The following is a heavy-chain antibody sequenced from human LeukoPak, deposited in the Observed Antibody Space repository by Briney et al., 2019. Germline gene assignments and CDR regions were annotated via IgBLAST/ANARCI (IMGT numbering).Heavy chain of an antibody. Sequence: GGSLRLSCAASGFPFNSFWMHWVRQAPGKGLVWVSDMNEYSTTIRYADSVKGRFTTSRDNAKSILYLRMNNLRAEDTAMYFCARGGVNPVDHWGQGTLVTVSS. D-gene: IGHD1-14*01. V-gene: IGHV3-74*01. CDR3: ARGGVNPVDH. CDR1: GFPFNSFW. J-gene: IGHJ4*02. CDR2: MNEYSTTI.